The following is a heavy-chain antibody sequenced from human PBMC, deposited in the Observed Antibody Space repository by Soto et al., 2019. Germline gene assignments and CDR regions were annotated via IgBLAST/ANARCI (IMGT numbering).Heavy chain of an antibody. V-gene: IGHV1-18*01. CDR2: ISAYNGNT. Sequence: ASVKVSCKASGYTFTSYGISWVRQAPGQELEWKRWISAYNGNTNYAQKLQGRVTMTTDTSTSTAYMELRSLRSDDTAVYYCARALGRLRYFDWLGRKPVDFDYWGQGTLVTVSS. D-gene: IGHD3-9*01. CDR1: GYTFTSYG. J-gene: IGHJ4*02. CDR3: ARALGRLRYFDWLGRKPVDFDY.